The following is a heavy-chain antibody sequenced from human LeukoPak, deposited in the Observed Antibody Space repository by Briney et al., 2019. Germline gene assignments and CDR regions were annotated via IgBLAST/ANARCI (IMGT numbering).Heavy chain of an antibody. Sequence: EASVKVSCKASGGTFSSLTINWVRQAPGQGLEWMGGIIPIFGRANYAQKFQGRVTITADKSTSTAYMELSSLRSEDTAVYYCARDVKDYYDSSDYAFDIWGQGTMVTVSS. CDR3: ARDVKDYYDSSDYAFDI. J-gene: IGHJ3*02. CDR2: IIPIFGRA. V-gene: IGHV1-69*06. D-gene: IGHD3-22*01. CDR1: GGTFSSLT.